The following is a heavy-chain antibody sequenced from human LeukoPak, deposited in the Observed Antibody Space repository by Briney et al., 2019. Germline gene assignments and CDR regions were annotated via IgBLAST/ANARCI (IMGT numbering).Heavy chain of an antibody. CDR2: IYPGDSDT. J-gene: IGHJ5*02. Sequence: GESLKISCKGSGYSFTSYWIGWVRQMPGKCLEWMGIIYPGDSDTRYSPSFQGQVTISADKSISTAYLQWNRLKASDTAMYYCARLRRYSNYYQANWFDPWGQGTLVTVSS. D-gene: IGHD4-11*01. CDR1: GYSFTSYW. CDR3: ARLRRYSNYYQANWFDP. V-gene: IGHV5-51*01.